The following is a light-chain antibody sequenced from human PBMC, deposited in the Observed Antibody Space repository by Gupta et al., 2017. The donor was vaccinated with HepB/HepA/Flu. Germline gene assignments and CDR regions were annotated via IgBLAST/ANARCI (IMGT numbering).Light chain of an antibody. Sequence: DIQMTQSPSSLSASVGDRVTITCRASQSISSYLNWYQQKPGKAPKLLIYAASILQSGVSSRFSGRGSGTDFTLTISMLHPEDSATYYCQHSNNTPITFGRGTKVEIK. J-gene: IGKJ4*01. CDR1: QSISSY. V-gene: IGKV1-39*01. CDR2: AAS. CDR3: QHSNNTPIT.